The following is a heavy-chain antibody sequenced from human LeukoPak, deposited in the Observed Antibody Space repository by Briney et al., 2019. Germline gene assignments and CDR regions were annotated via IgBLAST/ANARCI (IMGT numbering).Heavy chain of an antibody. J-gene: IGHJ4*02. CDR3: TRYNNDHFDY. D-gene: IGHD1-14*01. V-gene: IGHV3-33*01. Sequence: GGSLRLSCAGSGFTFGGYGMHWFRQTPGKGLEWVAVIAYEGSMAFYADSVKGRFTISRGNSKKTMSVQMDDLRAEDTAVYYCTRYNNDHFDYWGQGTLVTVSS. CDR1: GFTFGGYG. CDR2: IAYEGSMA.